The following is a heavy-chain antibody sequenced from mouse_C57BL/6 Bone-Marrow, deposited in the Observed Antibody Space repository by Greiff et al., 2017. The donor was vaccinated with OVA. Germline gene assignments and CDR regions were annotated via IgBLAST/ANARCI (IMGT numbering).Heavy chain of an antibody. CDR3: AREGDCLRYYFDY. CDR1: GFNIKDYY. J-gene: IGHJ2*01. Sequence: EVQLQQSGAELVKPGASVKLSCTASGFNIKDYYMHWVKQRTEQGLEWIGRIDPEDGETKYATKFQGRATITADTSSNTAYLQLSSLTSEDTAVYYCAREGDCLRYYFDYWGQGTTLTVSS. CDR2: IDPEDGET. V-gene: IGHV14-2*01. D-gene: IGHD1-1*01.